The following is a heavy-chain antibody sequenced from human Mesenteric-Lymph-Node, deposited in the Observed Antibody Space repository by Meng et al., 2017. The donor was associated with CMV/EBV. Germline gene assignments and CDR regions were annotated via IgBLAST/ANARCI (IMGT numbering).Heavy chain of an antibody. J-gene: IGHJ5*02. CDR1: GGSISSGGYY. D-gene: IGHD1-7*01. CDR2: IYYSGST. CDR3: ARDYGTTSGSGWFDP. V-gene: IGHV4-31*02. Sequence: GGSISSGGYYWSWIRQHPGKGLEWIGYIYYSGSTYYNPSLKSRVTISVDTSKNQFSLKLSSVTAADTAVYYCARDYGTTSGSGWFDPWGQGTLVTVSS.